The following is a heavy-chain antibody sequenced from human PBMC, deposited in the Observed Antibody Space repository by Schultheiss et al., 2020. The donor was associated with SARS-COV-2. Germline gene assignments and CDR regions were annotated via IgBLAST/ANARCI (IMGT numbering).Heavy chain of an antibody. CDR3: ARDHDSSGYYPEYFQH. J-gene: IGHJ1*01. CDR1: GGSFSGYY. CDR2: INHSGST. D-gene: IGHD3-22*01. V-gene: IGHV4-34*01. Sequence: GSLRLSCAVYGGSFSGYYWSWIRQPPGKGLEWIGEINHSGSTNYNPSLKSRVTISVDTSKNQFSLKLSSVTAADTAVYYCARDHDSSGYYPEYFQHWGQGTLVTVSS.